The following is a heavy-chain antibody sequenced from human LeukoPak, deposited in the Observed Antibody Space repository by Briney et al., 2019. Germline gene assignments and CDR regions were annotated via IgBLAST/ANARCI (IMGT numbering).Heavy chain of an antibody. J-gene: IGHJ4*02. Sequence: QPGGSLRLSCVASGFKFSNYAMNWVRQAPGKGLEWVAGIGGGSTYCADSVKGRFTISRDNSKNTLYLQMNSLRAEDTAVYYCAKGLGDFDYWGRGTLVTVSS. CDR3: AKGLGDFDY. CDR2: IGGGST. CDR1: GFKFSNYA. D-gene: IGHD2-15*01. V-gene: IGHV3-23*01.